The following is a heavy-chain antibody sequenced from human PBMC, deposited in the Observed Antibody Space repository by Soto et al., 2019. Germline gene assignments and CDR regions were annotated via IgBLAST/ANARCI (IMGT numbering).Heavy chain of an antibody. CDR3: ASRPRGSVAGTLDS. J-gene: IGHJ5*01. V-gene: IGHV3-23*01. D-gene: IGHD6-19*01. CDR1: GFTFSNYA. CDR2: INSDGTT. Sequence: PGGSLRLSCAASGFTFSNYAMSWVRQAPGKGPEWVSVINSDGTTYYADSVKGRFSISRDNSKSTVCLQMNSLSVEDTAVYYCASRPRGSVAGTLDSWGQGSLVTVS.